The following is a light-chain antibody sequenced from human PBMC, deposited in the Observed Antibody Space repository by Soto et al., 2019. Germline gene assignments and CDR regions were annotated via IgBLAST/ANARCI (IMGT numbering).Light chain of an antibody. V-gene: IGKV1-33*01. CDR1: QDITKS. Sequence: DIQMTQSPTSLSASIGDRVTISCQASQDITKSLKWYQQKAGKAPKVLIYDASNLETGVPSRFSGTGSGTEFTLTISTLQPEDVATYYCQQFAHLPTFGGGTKVDI. CDR2: DAS. J-gene: IGKJ4*01. CDR3: QQFAHLPT.